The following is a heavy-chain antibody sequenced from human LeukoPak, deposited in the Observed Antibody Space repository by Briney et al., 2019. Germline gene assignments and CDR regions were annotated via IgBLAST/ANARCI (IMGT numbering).Heavy chain of an antibody. Sequence: SLNLSLTCASSGHTVSNNSAAWNWIRQSPSRGLEWLGRTYYRSKWYNDYAVSVRSRITINPDTSKNQFSLQLTSVTPEDTAVYYCARDQAGMDVWGQGTTVTVSS. J-gene: IGHJ6*02. CDR3: ARDQAGMDV. V-gene: IGHV6-1*01. CDR1: GHTVSNNSAA. CDR2: TYYRSKWYN.